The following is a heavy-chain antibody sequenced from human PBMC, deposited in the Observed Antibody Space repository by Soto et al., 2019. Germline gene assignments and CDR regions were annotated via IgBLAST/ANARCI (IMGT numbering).Heavy chain of an antibody. V-gene: IGHV3-30-3*01. CDR1: GFTFSSYA. Sequence: QVQLVESGGGVVQPGRSLRLSCAASGFTFSSYAMHWVRQAPGKGLEWVAVISYDGSNKYYADSVKGRFTISRDNSKNTLYLQMNSLRAEDTAVYYCARSLRGGRWLRLPFDYWGQGTLVTVSS. D-gene: IGHD5-12*01. J-gene: IGHJ4*02. CDR2: ISYDGSNK. CDR3: ARSLRGGRWLRLPFDY.